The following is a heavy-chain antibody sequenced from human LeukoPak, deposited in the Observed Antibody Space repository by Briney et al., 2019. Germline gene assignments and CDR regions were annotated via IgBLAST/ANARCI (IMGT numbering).Heavy chain of an antibody. CDR2: ISSSGSTI. Sequence: GGSLRLSCAASGFTFSSYEMNWVRQAPGKGLEWVSYISSSGSTIYYADSVKGRFTISRDNAKNSLYLQMNGLRAEDTAVYYCARGTHYYDSSGYFAEFDYWGQGTLVTVSS. J-gene: IGHJ4*02. CDR1: GFTFSSYE. D-gene: IGHD3-22*01. V-gene: IGHV3-48*03. CDR3: ARGTHYYDSSGYFAEFDY.